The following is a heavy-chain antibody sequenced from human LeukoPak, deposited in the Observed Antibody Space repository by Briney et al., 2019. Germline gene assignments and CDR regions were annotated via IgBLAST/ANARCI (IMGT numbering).Heavy chain of an antibody. Sequence: SETLSLTCTVSGGSINNYYWTWIRQPPGKGLEWIGYIHYSGSTNYNPSLKSRVTISVDTSKSQFSLKLTSVTAADTAVYYCARDRSSSSRYNWFDPWGQGTLVTVSS. V-gene: IGHV4-59*01. CDR3: ARDRSSSSRYNWFDP. D-gene: IGHD6-13*01. CDR2: IHYSGST. J-gene: IGHJ5*02. CDR1: GGSINNYY.